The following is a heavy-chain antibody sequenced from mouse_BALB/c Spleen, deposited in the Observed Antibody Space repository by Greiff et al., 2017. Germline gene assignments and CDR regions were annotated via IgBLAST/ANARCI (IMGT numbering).Heavy chain of an antibody. V-gene: IGHV1-69*02. D-gene: IGHD2-3*01. CDR3: TREADGYYDAMDY. Sequence: QVQLQQPGAELVRPGASVKLSCKASGYTFTSYWINWVKQRPGQGLEWIGNIYPSDSYTNYNQKFKDKATLTVDKSSSTAYMQLSSPTSEDSAVYYCTREADGYYDAMDYWGQGTSVTVSS. J-gene: IGHJ4*01. CDR1: GYTFTSYW. CDR2: IYPSDSYT.